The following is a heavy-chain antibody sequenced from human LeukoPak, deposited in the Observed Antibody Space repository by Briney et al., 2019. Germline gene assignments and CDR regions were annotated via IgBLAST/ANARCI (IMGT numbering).Heavy chain of an antibody. D-gene: IGHD3-22*01. J-gene: IGHJ5*02. CDR1: GGSISSYH. CDR3: AREVAITMILGNWFDP. Sequence: SETLSLTCTVSGGSISSYHWGWIRQPAGKGLEWIGRIYTSGSTNYNPSLKSRVTMSVDTSKNQFSVKLSSVTAADTAVYYCAREVAITMILGNWFDPWGQGTLVTVSS. CDR2: IYTSGST. V-gene: IGHV4-4*07.